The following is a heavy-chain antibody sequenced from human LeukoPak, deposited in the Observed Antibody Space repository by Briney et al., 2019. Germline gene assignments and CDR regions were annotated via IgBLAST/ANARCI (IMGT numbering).Heavy chain of an antibody. CDR3: ARGYCSSTSCYKNWFDP. V-gene: IGHV3-7*05. CDR1: GFTFSAYW. D-gene: IGHD2-2*02. Sequence: GGSLRLSCAASGFTFSAYWMNWVRQAPGKGLEWVANIKHDGSEINYMDSVKGRFTISRDNAKNSLYLQMHSLRTEDTAVYYCARGYCSSTSCYKNWFDPWGQGTLVTVSS. J-gene: IGHJ5*02. CDR2: IKHDGSEI.